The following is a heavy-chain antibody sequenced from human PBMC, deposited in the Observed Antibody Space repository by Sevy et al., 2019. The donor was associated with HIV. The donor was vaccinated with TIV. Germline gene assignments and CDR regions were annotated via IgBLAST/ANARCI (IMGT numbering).Heavy chain of an antibody. CDR2: SGST. CDR3: ARGGPNQHQLDYLDY. Sequence: SETLSLTCTVSGVSISNYYWAWIRQPPGKGLECVGFSGSTNYNPSLKSRVTTSVDTSKNHFSLKLSSVTVADTAIYYCARGGPNQHQLDYLDYWGQGTLVTVSS. V-gene: IGHV4-59*01. D-gene: IGHD6-13*01. J-gene: IGHJ4*02. CDR1: GVSISNYY.